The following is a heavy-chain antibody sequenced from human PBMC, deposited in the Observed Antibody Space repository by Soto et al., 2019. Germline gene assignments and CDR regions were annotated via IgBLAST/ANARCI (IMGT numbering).Heavy chain of an antibody. CDR2: INSDGSST. CDR1: GFTFSIYW. Sequence: PGGSLRLSCAASGFTFSIYWMHWVRQAPGKGLVWVSRINSDGSSTSYADSVKGRFTISRDNAKNTLYLQMNSLRAEDTAVYYCARETPNHDYGVNWGGPSFDYWGQGTLVTVSS. V-gene: IGHV3-74*01. J-gene: IGHJ4*02. D-gene: IGHD4-17*01. CDR3: ARETPNHDYGVNWGGPSFDY.